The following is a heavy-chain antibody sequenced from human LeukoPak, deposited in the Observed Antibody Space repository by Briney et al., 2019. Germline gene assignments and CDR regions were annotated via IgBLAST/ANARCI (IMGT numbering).Heavy chain of an antibody. D-gene: IGHD3-22*01. CDR1: GGSISSSSYY. J-gene: IGHJ6*02. Sequence: SETLSLTCTVSGGSISSSSYYWGWIRQPPGKGLEWIGSIYYSGSTYYNPSLKSRVTISVDTSKNQFSLKLSSVTAADTAVYYCARHRAKNYYDSSGYYVGAGMDVCGQGTTVTVSS. CDR2: IYYSGST. CDR3: ARHRAKNYYDSSGYYVGAGMDV. V-gene: IGHV4-39*01.